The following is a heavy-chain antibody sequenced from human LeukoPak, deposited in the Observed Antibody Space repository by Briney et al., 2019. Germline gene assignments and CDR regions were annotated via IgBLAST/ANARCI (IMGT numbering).Heavy chain of an antibody. CDR1: GGSISSYY. CDR3: ARDTSGFRVYYYGSSDAFDI. V-gene: IGHV4-59*01. CDR2: IYYSGST. Sequence: PSETLSLTCTVSGGSISSYYWSWIRQPPGKGLEWIGYIYYSGSTNYNPSLKSRVTISVDTSKNLFSLKLSSVTAADTAVYYCARDTSGFRVYYYGSSDAFDIWGQGTMVTVSS. D-gene: IGHD3-10*01. J-gene: IGHJ3*02.